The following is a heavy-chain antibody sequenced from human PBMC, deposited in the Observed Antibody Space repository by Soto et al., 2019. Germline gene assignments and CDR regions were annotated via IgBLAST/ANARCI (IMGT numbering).Heavy chain of an antibody. J-gene: IGHJ5*02. CDR1: GGTFSSYT. CDR3: ARDLKDSSGYDPNWFDP. V-gene: IGHV1-69*08. CDR2: IIPILGIA. D-gene: IGHD3-22*01. Sequence: QVQLVQSGAEVKKPGSSVKVSCKASGGTFSSYTISWVRQAPGQGLEWMGRIIPILGIANYAQKFQGRVTITADKSTSTAYMELSSLRSEDTAVYYCARDLKDSSGYDPNWFDPWGQGTLVTVSS.